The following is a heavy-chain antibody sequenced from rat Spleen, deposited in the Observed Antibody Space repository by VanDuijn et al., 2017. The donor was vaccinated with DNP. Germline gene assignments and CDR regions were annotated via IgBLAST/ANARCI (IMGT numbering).Heavy chain of an antibody. V-gene: IGHV2S12*01. CDR3: ASTLVNYGTYGYYAMDA. D-gene: IGHD1-3*01. Sequence: QVQLKESGPGLVQPSQTLSLTCTVSGFSLTSYGVSWVRQPPGQGLEWIAAISSGGSTYYNSALKSRLSISKDTSKSQVFLQMNSLQPEDTATYYCASTLVNYGTYGYYAMDAWGQGTSVTVSS. J-gene: IGHJ4*01. CDR2: ISSGGST. CDR1: GFSLTSYG.